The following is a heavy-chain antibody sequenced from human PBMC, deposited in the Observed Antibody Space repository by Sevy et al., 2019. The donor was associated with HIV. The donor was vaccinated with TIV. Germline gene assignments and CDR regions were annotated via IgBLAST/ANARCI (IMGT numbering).Heavy chain of an antibody. CDR2: IYYSGST. Sequence: SETLSLTCTVSGGSISSGDYYWSWIRQPPGKGLEWIGYIYYSGSTYYNPSLKSRVTISVDTSKNQFSLKLSSVTAADTAVYYCARDSSGSYYYYHGMDVWGQGTTVTVSS. D-gene: IGHD3-3*01. J-gene: IGHJ6*02. CDR1: GGSISSGDYY. V-gene: IGHV4-30-4*01. CDR3: ARDSSGSYYYYHGMDV.